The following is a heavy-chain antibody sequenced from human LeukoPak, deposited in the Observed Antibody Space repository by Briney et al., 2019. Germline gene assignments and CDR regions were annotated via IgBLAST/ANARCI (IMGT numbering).Heavy chain of an antibody. V-gene: IGHV4-4*02. Sequence: SETLSLTCAVSGGSIKSNNWWSWVRQPPGKGLEWIGEIYHSGSTNYNPSLESRVTVSVDKSKNQFSLKLSSVTAADTAVYYCARRKGPYCSGGDCYFDYWGQGTLVTVSS. J-gene: IGHJ4*02. CDR3: ARRKGPYCSGGDCYFDY. D-gene: IGHD2-15*01. CDR2: IYHSGST. CDR1: GGSIKSNNW.